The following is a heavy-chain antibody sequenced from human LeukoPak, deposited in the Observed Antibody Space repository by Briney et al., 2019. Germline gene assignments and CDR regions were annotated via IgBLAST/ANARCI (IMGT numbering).Heavy chain of an antibody. J-gene: IGHJ4*02. CDR2: ISNVNT. V-gene: IGHV1-18*01. CDR3: ARDPRSISDYFVIY. Sequence: ASVNVSLKGSGCTFIKYGIGWVRPAPGQGLEWMGWISNVNTNYAQSLQGRVTLTPDTSTSTAYMELRSLRFDDTAVYYCARDPRSISDYFVIYWGQGTLVTVST. CDR1: GCTFIKYG. D-gene: IGHD4-17*01.